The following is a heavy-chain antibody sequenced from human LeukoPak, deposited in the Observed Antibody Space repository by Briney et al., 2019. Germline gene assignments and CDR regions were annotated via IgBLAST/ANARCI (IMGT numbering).Heavy chain of an antibody. J-gene: IGHJ5*02. Sequence: GGSLRLSCAASGFTFSSYWMSWVRQAPGKGLEWVANIKQDGSEKYYVDSVKGRFTISRDNAKNSLYLQMNSLRAEDTAVYYCARDEGGYSSSSKTHYNWFDPWGQGTLVTVSS. CDR3: ARDEGGYSSSSKTHYNWFDP. V-gene: IGHV3-7*01. CDR1: GFTFSSYW. CDR2: IKQDGSEK. D-gene: IGHD6-6*01.